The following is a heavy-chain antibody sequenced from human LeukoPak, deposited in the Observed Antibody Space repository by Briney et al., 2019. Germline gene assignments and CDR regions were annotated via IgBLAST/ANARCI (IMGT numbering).Heavy chain of an antibody. CDR2: IRSKTDGGTA. D-gene: IGHD2-8*01. CDR1: GLTFSNAW. J-gene: IGHJ4*02. Sequence: GGSLRLSCAASGLTFSNAWMTWVRQAPGKGLEWVGRIRSKTDGGTADYAAPVKGRFTISRDDSKNTLYLQMNSLKTEDTAVYYCSTWCNNDDCWGQGSLVTVSS. V-gene: IGHV3-15*01. CDR3: STWCNNDDC.